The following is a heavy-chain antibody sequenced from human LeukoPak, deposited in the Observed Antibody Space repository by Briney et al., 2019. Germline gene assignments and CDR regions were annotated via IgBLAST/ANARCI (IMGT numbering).Heavy chain of an antibody. CDR1: GYTFTDYY. V-gene: IGHV1-2*02. CDR3: ARARLRGAVLSLFAY. Sequence: EASVKVSCKASGYTFTDYYIHWVRQAPGQGLEWMGWINPNSGGTNFAQKFQGRVTMTRDTSISTAYMELSRLISDDTALYYCARARLRGAVLSLFAYWGQGTLVTVSS. CDR2: INPNSGGT. D-gene: IGHD1-26*01. J-gene: IGHJ4*02.